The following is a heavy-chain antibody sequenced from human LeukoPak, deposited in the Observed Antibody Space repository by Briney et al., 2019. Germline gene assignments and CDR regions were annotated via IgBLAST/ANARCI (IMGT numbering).Heavy chain of an antibody. CDR1: GGTFSSYA. V-gene: IGHV1-69*13. J-gene: IGHJ6*02. CDR2: IIPIFGTA. D-gene: IGHD3-3*01. Sequence: SVKVSCKASGGTFSSYAISWVRQAPGQGLEWMGGIIPIFGTANYAQKFQGRVTITADESTSTAYMELSSLRSEDTAVYYCARAGTIFGVVIPLGYYGMDVWGQGTTVTVSS. CDR3: ARAGTIFGVVIPLGYYGMDV.